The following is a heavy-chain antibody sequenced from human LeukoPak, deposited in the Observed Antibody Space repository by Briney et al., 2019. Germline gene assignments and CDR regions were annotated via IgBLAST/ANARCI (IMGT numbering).Heavy chain of an antibody. Sequence: ASVKVSCKASGYSFTGYYVHWLRQAPGQGLEWMGWINPNSGGTNYAQKFQGRVTMTRDTSISTAYMELSRLRSDDTAVYYCARDYYDFWSGYYNGVPDYWGQGTLVTVSS. J-gene: IGHJ4*02. CDR3: ARDYYDFWSGYYNGVPDY. D-gene: IGHD3-3*01. V-gene: IGHV1-2*02. CDR2: INPNSGGT. CDR1: GYSFTGYY.